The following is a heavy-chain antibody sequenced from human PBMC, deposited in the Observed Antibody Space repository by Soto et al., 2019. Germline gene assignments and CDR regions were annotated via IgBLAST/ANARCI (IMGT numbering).Heavy chain of an antibody. Sequence: QVQLQESGPGLVKPSQALSLTCTVSGGSISSDGYYWSWIRQHPGKGLEWIGYIYYSGSTYYNPSRRRRSIISLDTSKNPFSLKLGTVPAADAAICYCARDRILAGMDVWGQGTTVTVSS. J-gene: IGHJ6*02. CDR1: GGSISSDGYY. V-gene: IGHV4-31*03. D-gene: IGHD2-8*02. CDR3: ARDRILAGMDV. CDR2: IYYSGST.